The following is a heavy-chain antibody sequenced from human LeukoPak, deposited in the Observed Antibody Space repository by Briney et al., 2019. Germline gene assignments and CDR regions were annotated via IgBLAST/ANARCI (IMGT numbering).Heavy chain of an antibody. V-gene: IGHV3-23*01. Sequence: PGGSLRLSCAASGFTFSSYAMSWVRQAPGKGLEWVSATSGSGGSTYYADSVKGRFTISRDNSKNTLYLQMNSLRAEDTAVYYCAKQHSGYNRNFDYWGQGTLVTVSS. J-gene: IGHJ4*02. CDR3: AKQHSGYNRNFDY. CDR2: TSGSGGST. CDR1: GFTFSSYA. D-gene: IGHD5-12*01.